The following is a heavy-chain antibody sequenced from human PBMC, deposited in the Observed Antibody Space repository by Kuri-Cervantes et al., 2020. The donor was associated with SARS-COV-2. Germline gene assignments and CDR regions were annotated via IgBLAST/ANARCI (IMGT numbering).Heavy chain of an antibody. Sequence: SVKVSCKVFGDTFDSSVFNWVRQAPGQGLEWMGRFIPILGLADYAPNFQGKVAITADTSTKTVYLELISLISEDAAEYYCASKTGLNLGHFDFWGQGSLVTVSS. CDR3: ASKTGLNLGHFDF. D-gene: IGHD1-1*01. CDR1: GDTFDSSV. CDR2: FIPILGLA. J-gene: IGHJ4*02. V-gene: IGHV1-69*04.